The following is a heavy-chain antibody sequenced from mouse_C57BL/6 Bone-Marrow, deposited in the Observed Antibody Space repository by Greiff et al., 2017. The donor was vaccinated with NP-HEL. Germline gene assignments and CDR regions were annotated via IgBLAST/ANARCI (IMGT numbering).Heavy chain of an antibody. CDR1: GFTFSSYA. CDR2: ISDGGSYT. CDR3: ARENTTVVATDY. V-gene: IGHV5-4*01. D-gene: IGHD1-1*01. J-gene: IGHJ2*01. Sequence: EVQLVESGGGLVKPGGSLKLSCAASGFTFSSYAMSWVRQTPEKRLEWVATISDGGSYTYYPDNVKGRFTISRDNAKNNLYLQMSHLKSEDTAMYYCARENTTVVATDYWGQGTTLTVSS.